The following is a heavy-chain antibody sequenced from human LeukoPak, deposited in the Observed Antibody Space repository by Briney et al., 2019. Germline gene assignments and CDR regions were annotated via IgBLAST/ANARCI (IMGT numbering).Heavy chain of an antibody. J-gene: IGHJ4*02. CDR2: IYYSGST. CDR1: GGSISSSSYY. V-gene: IGHV4-39*01. CDR3: ATTGYSGYDFDY. D-gene: IGHD5-12*01. Sequence: SETLSLTCTVSGGSISSSSYYWGWIRQPPGKGLEWIGSIYYSGSTYYNPSLKSRVTIAVKKSKNQFSLKLSSVTAADTAVYYCATTGYSGYDFDYWGQGTLVTVSS.